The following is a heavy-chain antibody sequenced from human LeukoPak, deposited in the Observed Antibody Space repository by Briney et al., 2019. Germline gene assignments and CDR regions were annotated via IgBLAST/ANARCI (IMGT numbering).Heavy chain of an antibody. CDR2: IIPIFGTA. V-gene: IGHV1-69*01. CDR1: GGTFSSYA. Sequence: SVKVSCKASGGTFSSYAISWVRQAPGQGLEWMGGIIPIFGTANYAQKFQGRDTITADEFTSTAYMELSSLRSADTAVYYCARSLGPNNWFDPWGQGTLVTVSS. J-gene: IGHJ5*02. D-gene: IGHD3-16*01. CDR3: ARSLGPNNWFDP.